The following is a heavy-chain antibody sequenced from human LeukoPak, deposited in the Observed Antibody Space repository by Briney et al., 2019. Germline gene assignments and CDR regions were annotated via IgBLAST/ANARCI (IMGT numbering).Heavy chain of an antibody. V-gene: IGHV3-66*01. CDR3: VRDDYTDYYYGSGLAYFHH. CDR2: ISSGGDT. Sequence: GGSLRLSCAASGFTVSSNYMSWVRQAPGKGLEWVSVISSGGDTFYGDSVKGRFTISRGISKNTVYLHMKNLRVEDTGVHYCVRDDYTDYYYGSGLAYFHHWGQGTLVTVSS. CDR1: GFTVSSNY. D-gene: IGHD3-22*01. J-gene: IGHJ1*01.